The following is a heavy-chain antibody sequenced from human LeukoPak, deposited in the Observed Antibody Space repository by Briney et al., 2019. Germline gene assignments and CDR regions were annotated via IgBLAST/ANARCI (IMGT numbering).Heavy chain of an antibody. V-gene: IGHV4-61*01. CDR3: ARGSPYYYDSSAFDAFDI. CDR2: IYYSGST. CDR1: GGSVSSGSYY. Sequence: SETLSLTCTVPGGSVSSGSYYWSWIRQPPGKGLEWVGYIYYSGSTNYNPSLKSRVTISVDTSKNQFSLKLSSVTAADTAVYYCARGSPYYYDSSAFDAFDIWGQGTMVTVSS. D-gene: IGHD3-22*01. J-gene: IGHJ3*02.